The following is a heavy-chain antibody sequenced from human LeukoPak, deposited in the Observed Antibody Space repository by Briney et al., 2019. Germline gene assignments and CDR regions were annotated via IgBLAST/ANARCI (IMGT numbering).Heavy chain of an antibody. CDR2: INWNGDST. V-gene: IGHV3-20*04. CDR3: ARGGGYSYGSFDY. J-gene: IGHJ4*02. Sequence: PGGSLRLSCAASGFTFDNYGMTWVRQAPGKGLEWVSGINWNGDSTGYANSVKGRFTISRDNAENSLYLQMNSLRAEDTAVYYCARGGGYSYGSFDYWGQGTLVTVSS. D-gene: IGHD5-18*01. CDR1: GFTFDNYG.